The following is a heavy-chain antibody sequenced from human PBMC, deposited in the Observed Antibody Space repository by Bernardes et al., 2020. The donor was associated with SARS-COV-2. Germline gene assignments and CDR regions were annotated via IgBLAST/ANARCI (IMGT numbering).Heavy chain of an antibody. D-gene: IGHD2-8*02. CDR1: GFTFTTYG. CDR3: ASGPYCPGGICPFYGMDV. J-gene: IGHJ6*02. CDR2: ISSSASYK. V-gene: IGHV3-21*06. Sequence: GSLSLSCAASGFTFTTYGLNWVRPAPGKGLEWVSSISSSASYKYYAASVKGRFTISRENAKNSLYLEMNSLRAENTALYYCASGPYCPGGICPFYGMDVWGPGTTVTVSS.